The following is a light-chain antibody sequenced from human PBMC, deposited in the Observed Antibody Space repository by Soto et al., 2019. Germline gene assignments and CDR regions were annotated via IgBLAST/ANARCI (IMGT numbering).Light chain of an antibody. CDR2: EGG. Sequence: QSVLTQPASVSGSPGQSITVSCSGASRDGVSYLLVSWYQQHPGKAPKLIIYEGGKRPSGVSDRFSGSKSGNTASLTISGLQPEDEADYYCCSYADTYTYLFGPGTKVTVL. V-gene: IGLV2-23*01. CDR3: CSYADTYTYL. CDR1: SRDGVSYLL. J-gene: IGLJ1*01.